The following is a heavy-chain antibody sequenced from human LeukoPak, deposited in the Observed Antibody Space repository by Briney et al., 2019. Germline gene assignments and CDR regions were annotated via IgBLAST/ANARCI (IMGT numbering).Heavy chain of an antibody. Sequence: PGGSLRLSCAASRFTFSNYGMHWVRQAPGKGLEWVAVIQYDGSNEYYADSVKGRFTISRDNSKNTLYLQMNSLRAEDTAMYYCAKLRGSGTYNDALDIWGQGTLVTVSS. V-gene: IGHV3-30*02. J-gene: IGHJ3*02. CDR2: IQYDGSNE. CDR3: AKLRGSGTYNDALDI. D-gene: IGHD1-26*01. CDR1: RFTFSNYG.